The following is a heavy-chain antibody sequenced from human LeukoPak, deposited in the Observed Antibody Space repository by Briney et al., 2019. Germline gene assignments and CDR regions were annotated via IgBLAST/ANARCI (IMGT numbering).Heavy chain of an antibody. CDR3: ARTEETKGRFGY. CDR1: GYTFTSYG. J-gene: IGHJ4*02. V-gene: IGHV1-18*01. D-gene: IGHD1-26*01. CDR2: INAYNGDT. Sequence: GASVKVSCKASGYTFTSYGISWVRQAPGQGLEWVGYINAYNGDTNYAQKFQGRVTMTTDTSTTTVYMHLRSLGSEDTAVFYCARTEETKGRFGYWGQGTLVTVSS.